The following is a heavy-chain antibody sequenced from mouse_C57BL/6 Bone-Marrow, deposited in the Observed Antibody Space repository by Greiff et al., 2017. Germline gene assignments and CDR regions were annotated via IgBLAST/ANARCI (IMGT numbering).Heavy chain of an antibody. J-gene: IGHJ2*01. CDR2: INPSSGYT. CDR1: GYTFTSYT. D-gene: IGHD1-1*01. V-gene: IGHV1-4*01. CDR3: ARPITTVVARDY. Sequence: QVQLQQSGAELARPGASVKMSCKASGYTFTSYTMHWVQQRAGQGLEWIGYINPSSGYTKYNEKLQDKATLTADKSSSTVYMQLSILTSEYSAVYACARPITTVVARDYWRQGTTLTVSS.